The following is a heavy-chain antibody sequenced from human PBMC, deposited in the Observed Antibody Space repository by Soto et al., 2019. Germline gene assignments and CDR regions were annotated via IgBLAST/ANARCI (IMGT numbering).Heavy chain of an antibody. D-gene: IGHD2-2*01. CDR1: GGSISSGGYY. J-gene: IGHJ5*02. V-gene: IGHV4-30-2*01. CDR2: IFHGGST. CDR3: ARGRVVVPAAVMFNCLDP. Sequence: TLSLTCTVSGGSISSGGYYWSWIRQHPGKGLEWIGYIFHGGSTYYNPSLRSRVTISVDRSRTQFSLKMSSVTAADTAVYYCARGRVVVPAAVMFNCLDPWGQGALVTVSS.